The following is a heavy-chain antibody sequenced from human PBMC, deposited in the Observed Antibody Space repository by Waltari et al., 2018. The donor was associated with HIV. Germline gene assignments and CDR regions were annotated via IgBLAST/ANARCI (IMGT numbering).Heavy chain of an antibody. Sequence: QVQLVQSGAEVKKPGASVKVSCKASGYTFTSYDINWVRQATGQGLEWMGWMNPNSGNTGYAQKFQGRVTMTRNTSITTAYMELSSLRSEDTAVYYCARGKVYCSSASCFADNCFDPWGQGTLVTVSS. CDR1: GYTFTSYD. CDR3: ARGKVYCSSASCFADNCFDP. V-gene: IGHV1-8*01. D-gene: IGHD2-2*01. J-gene: IGHJ5*02. CDR2: MNPNSGNT.